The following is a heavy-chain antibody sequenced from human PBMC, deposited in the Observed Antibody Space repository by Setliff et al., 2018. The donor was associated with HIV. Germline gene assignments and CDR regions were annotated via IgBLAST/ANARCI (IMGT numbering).Heavy chain of an antibody. CDR3: AREQVGFGPPRGMDV. J-gene: IGHJ6*02. Sequence: ASVKVSCKASGYTFTNYGINWVRQAPGQGLEWMGWISVHNGKTNFAQKVPGRVTMTTDTSTSTAYMELSSLRSEDTAVYYCAREQVGFGPPRGMDVWGQGTTVTVSS. V-gene: IGHV1-18*01. CDR2: ISVHNGKT. D-gene: IGHD3-10*01. CDR1: GYTFTNYG.